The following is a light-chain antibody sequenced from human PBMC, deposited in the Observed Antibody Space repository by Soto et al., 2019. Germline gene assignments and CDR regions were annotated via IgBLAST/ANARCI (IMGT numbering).Light chain of an antibody. J-gene: IGLJ1*01. Sequence: SYELTQPPSVSVSPGQTASITCSGDKLGDKYACWYQQKPGQSPVLVIYQDSKRPSGIPERFSGSNSGNTATLTISGTQAMDEAYYYCQAWYCGCYVFGPGTNVTVL. V-gene: IGLV3-1*01. CDR3: QAWYCGCYV. CDR2: QDS. CDR1: KLGDKY.